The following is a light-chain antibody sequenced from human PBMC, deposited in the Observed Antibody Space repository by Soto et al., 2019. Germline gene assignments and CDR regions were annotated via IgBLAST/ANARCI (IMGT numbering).Light chain of an antibody. CDR2: EDN. Sequence: NFMLTQPHSVSESPGKTVTISCTRSSGSIASNYVHWYPQRPGSSPTTVIYEDNQRPSGVPDRFSGSIDSSSNSASLTISGLKTEDGADYYCQSYDSSSWVFGGGTKLTVL. J-gene: IGLJ3*02. V-gene: IGLV6-57*01. CDR1: SGSIASNY. CDR3: QSYDSSSWV.